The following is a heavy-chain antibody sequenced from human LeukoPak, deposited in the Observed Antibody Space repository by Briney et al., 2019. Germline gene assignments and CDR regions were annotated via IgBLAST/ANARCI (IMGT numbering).Heavy chain of an antibody. CDR3: ARGATRIIAARLHWFDP. CDR1: GGSFSGYY. CDR2: INHSGNT. D-gene: IGHD6-6*01. J-gene: IGHJ5*02. V-gene: IGHV4-34*01. Sequence: SETLSLTCGVYGGSFSGYYWSWIRQPPGKGLEWIGEINHSGNTKYNPSLKSRVTISVDTSKNQFSLKLSSVTAADTAVYYCARGATRIIAARLHWFDPWGQGTLVTVSS.